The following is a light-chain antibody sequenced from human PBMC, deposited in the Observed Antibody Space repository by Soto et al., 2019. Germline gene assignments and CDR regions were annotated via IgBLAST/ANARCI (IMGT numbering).Light chain of an antibody. CDR2: GAS. J-gene: IGKJ4*01. Sequence: EIVMTQSPATLSVSPGERATLSCRASQSVNTNVAWYQQEPGQAPRLLIYGASTRATGIPARFSGSVSGTDFTLTISSLQPEDFATYYCQQSYSTPALTFGGGTKVEIK. CDR1: QSVNTN. CDR3: QQSYSTPALT. V-gene: IGKV3D-15*01.